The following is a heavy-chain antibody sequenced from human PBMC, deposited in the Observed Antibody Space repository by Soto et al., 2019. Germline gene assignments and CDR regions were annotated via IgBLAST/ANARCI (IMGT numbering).Heavy chain of an antibody. V-gene: IGHV3-23*01. CDR1: GFTFSNYA. CDR3: EKRRLPELSLVLGTWFDS. Sequence: EVQLLESGGGLVQPGGSLRLSCAASGFTFSNYAMSWVRQAPGNGLEWVAAISGGGDNTYYADSVKGRFSISRDDSKYTVSLQMNSLRGEDTAIYYCEKRRLPELSLVLGTWFDSCGQGTQVTVSS. J-gene: IGHJ5*01. CDR2: ISGGGDNT. D-gene: IGHD3-9*01.